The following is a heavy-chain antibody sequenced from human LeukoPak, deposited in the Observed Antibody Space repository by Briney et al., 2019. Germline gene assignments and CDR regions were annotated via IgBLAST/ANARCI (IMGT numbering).Heavy chain of an antibody. Sequence: GGSLRLSCAASGFTFSDYYMSWIRQAPGKGLEWVSYISSSSSYTNYADSVKSRFTISRDNAKNSLYLQMNSLRAEDTAVYYCARYSSSWSVDYWGQGTLVTVSS. CDR3: ARYSSSWSVDY. CDR1: GFTFSDYY. D-gene: IGHD6-13*01. J-gene: IGHJ4*02. CDR2: ISSSSSYT. V-gene: IGHV3-11*06.